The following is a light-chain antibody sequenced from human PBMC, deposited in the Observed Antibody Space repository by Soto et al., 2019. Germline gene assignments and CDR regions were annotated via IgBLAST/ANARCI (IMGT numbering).Light chain of an antibody. CDR3: CSYAGSYTLV. CDR2: DVS. Sequence: QSALTQPRSVSGSPGQSVTISCTGTSSDVGGYNYVSWHQQHPGKAPKLMIYDVSKRPSGVPDRFSGSKSGNTASLTISGLQAEDEADYYCCSYAGSYTLVFGTGTKLTVL. J-gene: IGLJ1*01. V-gene: IGLV2-11*01. CDR1: SSDVGGYNY.